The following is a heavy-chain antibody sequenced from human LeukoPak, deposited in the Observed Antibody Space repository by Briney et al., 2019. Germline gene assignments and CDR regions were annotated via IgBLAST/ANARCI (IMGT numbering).Heavy chain of an antibody. D-gene: IGHD3-16*02. CDR1: GYISNNYD. CDR3: AKGLRSDL. J-gene: IGHJ5*02. V-gene: IGHV1-8*01. CDR2: MNPRSGTR. Sequence: ASVKVSCKASGYISNNYDVNWVRQAPGQGLEWMGWMNPRSGTRVYAQKFQGRVTMSSDSSINTAYMELTSLTSGDTAVYYCAKGLRSDLWGQGTLVTVSS.